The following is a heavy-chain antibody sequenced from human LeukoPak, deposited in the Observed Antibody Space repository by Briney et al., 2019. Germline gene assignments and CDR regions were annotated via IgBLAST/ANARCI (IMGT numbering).Heavy chain of an antibody. Sequence: GGSLRLSCAASGFIFSRDNMNWVRQAPGKGLEWVAYINGGGSPIYYADSVRGRFTISRDNAKNSLYLQMNSLRAEDTAVYYCVRDNPRCCGVIPSNIDDYWGQGTLVTVSS. CDR2: INGGGSPI. D-gene: IGHD2/OR15-2a*01. CDR1: GFIFSRDN. CDR3: VRDNPRCCGVIPSNIDDY. J-gene: IGHJ4*02. V-gene: IGHV3-48*01.